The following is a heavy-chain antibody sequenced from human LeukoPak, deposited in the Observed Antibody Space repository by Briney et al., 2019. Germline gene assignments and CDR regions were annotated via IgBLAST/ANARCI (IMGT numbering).Heavy chain of an antibody. D-gene: IGHD2-8*02. CDR1: GCTFTSYY. J-gene: IGHJ4*02. CDR2: INPSGGST. V-gene: IGHV1-46*01. Sequence: ASVKVSCKASGCTFTSYYMHWVRQAPGQGLEWMGIINPSGGSTSYAQKFQGRVTMTRDTSTSTVYMELSSLRSEDTAVYFCARGPQCTGFTCPYYFDYWGQGTLVTVSS. CDR3: ARGPQCTGFTCPYYFDY.